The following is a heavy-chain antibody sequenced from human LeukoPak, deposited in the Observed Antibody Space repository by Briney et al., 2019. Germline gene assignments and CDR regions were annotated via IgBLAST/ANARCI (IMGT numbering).Heavy chain of an antibody. CDR2: ISPNSGGT. D-gene: IGHD5-18*01. Sequence: ASVKVSCTASGYTFTDYYIHWVRQAPGQGLEWMGLISPNSGGTNIAQKFQGRVTMTRDTSISTAYMELSRLRSDDTAVYYCARAPKKPYPYSYGYFDYWGQGTLVTVSS. J-gene: IGHJ4*02. V-gene: IGHV1-2*02. CDR1: GYTFTDYY. CDR3: ARAPKKPYPYSYGYFDY.